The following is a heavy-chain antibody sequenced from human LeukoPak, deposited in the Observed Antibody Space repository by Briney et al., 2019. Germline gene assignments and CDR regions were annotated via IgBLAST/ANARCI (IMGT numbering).Heavy chain of an antibody. Sequence: SETLSLTCTVSGGSISSYYWSWIRQPAGKGLEWIGRIYTSGSTNYNPSLKSRVTMSVDTSKNQFSLKLSSVAAADTAVYYCASSGPNDRGELFWYWGQGTLVTVSS. CDR2: IYTSGST. V-gene: IGHV4-4*07. D-gene: IGHD3-10*01. CDR3: ASSGPNDRGELFWY. J-gene: IGHJ4*02. CDR1: GGSISSYY.